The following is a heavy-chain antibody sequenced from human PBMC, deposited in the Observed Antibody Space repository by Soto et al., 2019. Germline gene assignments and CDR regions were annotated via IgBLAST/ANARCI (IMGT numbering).Heavy chain of an antibody. CDR2: IYYSGST. CDR1: GGSISSYY. V-gene: IGHV4-59*01. J-gene: IGHJ6*02. D-gene: IGHD3-22*01. CDR3: ARDRGYYDSSGYWADYYYYGMDV. Sequence: ETLSLTCTVSGGSISSYYWSWIRQPPGKGLEWIGYIYYSGSTNYNPSLKSRVTISVDTSKNQFSLKLSSVTAADTAVYYCARDRGYYDSSGYWADYYYYGMDVWGQGTTVTVSS.